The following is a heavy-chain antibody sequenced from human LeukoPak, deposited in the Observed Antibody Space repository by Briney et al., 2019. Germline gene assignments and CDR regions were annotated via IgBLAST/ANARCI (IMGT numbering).Heavy chain of an antibody. CDR2: ISSSGSII. CDR3: ATKNSANLRVPLPY. V-gene: IGHV3-11*04. D-gene: IGHD1-26*01. J-gene: IGHJ4*02. CDR1: GFTFSDYY. Sequence: GGSLRLSCAASGFTFSDYYVSWIRQAPGKGLEWVSYISSSGSIIYYADSVKGRFTISRDNSKNTLYLQMNSLSADDTALYYCATKNSANLRVPLPYWGQGTLVTVSS.